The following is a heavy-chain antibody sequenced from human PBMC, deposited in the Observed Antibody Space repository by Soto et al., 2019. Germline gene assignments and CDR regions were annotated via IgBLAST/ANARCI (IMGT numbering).Heavy chain of an antibody. CDR3: ARGHYILTGWKFEF. D-gene: IGHD4-4*01. V-gene: IGHV1-18*01. J-gene: IGHJ4*02. CDR2: ISAYNGNR. CDR1: GYSFTDFG. Sequence: QAQLVQSGSEVKKPGASVKVSCKASGYSFTDFGVNWVRQAPGQGLEWLGWISAYNGNRVYAQSFQGRRTVTTDTTRDTSYLELTNLRSDGTAIYYCARGHYILTGWKFEFWGQGTLVTVSS.